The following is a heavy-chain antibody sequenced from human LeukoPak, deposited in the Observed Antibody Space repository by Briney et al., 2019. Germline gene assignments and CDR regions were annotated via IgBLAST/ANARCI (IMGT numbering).Heavy chain of an antibody. J-gene: IGHJ4*02. V-gene: IGHV4-59*01. CDR1: GGSFSGYY. CDR2: IYYSGST. CDR3: ARAPMITFGGVIVAFDY. Sequence: KPSETLSLTCAVYGGSFSGYYWSWIRQPPGKGLEWIGYIYYSGSTNYNPSLKSRVTISVDTSKNQFSLKLSSVTAADTAVYYCARAPMITFGGVIVAFDYWGQGTLVTVSS. D-gene: IGHD3-16*02.